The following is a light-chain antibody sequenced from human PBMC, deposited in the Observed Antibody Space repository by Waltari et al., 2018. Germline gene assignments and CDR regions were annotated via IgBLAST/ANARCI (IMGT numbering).Light chain of an antibody. CDR3: QQYNNWPPLVT. CDR1: QSVSSN. Sequence: EIVMTQSPATLSVSPGERATLSCRASQSVSSNLAGYQKKPGQAPMLLIYGASTRATGIPGRFSGSGSGTEFTLTISSLQSEDFAVYYCQQYNNWPPLVTFGPGTKVDIK. CDR2: GAS. V-gene: IGKV3-15*01. J-gene: IGKJ3*01.